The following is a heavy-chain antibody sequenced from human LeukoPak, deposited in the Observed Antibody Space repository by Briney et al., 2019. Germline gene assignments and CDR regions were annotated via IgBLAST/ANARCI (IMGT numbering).Heavy chain of an antibody. CDR3: ARDWGIAAALFWFDP. CDR2: INSDGSST. J-gene: IGHJ5*02. D-gene: IGHD6-13*01. Sequence: PGGSLRLSCAASGFTFSSYWMHWVRHAPGKGLVWVSRINSDGSSTSYADSVKGRFTISRDNAKNTLYLQMNSLRAEDTAVYYCARDWGIAAALFWFDPWGQGTLVTVSS. CDR1: GFTFSSYW. V-gene: IGHV3-74*01.